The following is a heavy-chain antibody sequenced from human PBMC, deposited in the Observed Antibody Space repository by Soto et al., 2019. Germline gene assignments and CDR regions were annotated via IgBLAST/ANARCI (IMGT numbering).Heavy chain of an antibody. V-gene: IGHV1-58*01. J-gene: IGHJ4*02. CDR1: GFTFTSSA. Sequence: SCAASGFTFTSSAVQWVRQARGQRLEWIGWIVVGSGNTNYAQKFQERVTITRDMSTSTAYMELSSLRSEDTAVYYCAASYYDFWSGYTDLTPYDYWGQGTLVTVSS. CDR3: AASYYDFWSGYTDLTPYDY. D-gene: IGHD3-3*01. CDR2: IVVGSGNT.